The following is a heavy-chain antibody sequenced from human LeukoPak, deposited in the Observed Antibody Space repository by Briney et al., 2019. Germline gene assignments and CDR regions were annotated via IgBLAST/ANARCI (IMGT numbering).Heavy chain of an antibody. J-gene: IGHJ3*02. CDR2: ISGSGGST. Sequence: PGGSLRLSCAASGFTFSSYAMSWVRQAPGKGLEWVSAISGSGGSTYYADSVKGRFTISRDNSKNTLYLQMNSLRAEDTAVYYCPIPVGVTNDAFDIWGQGTMVTVSS. D-gene: IGHD2-2*01. V-gene: IGHV3-23*01. CDR3: PIPVGVTNDAFDI. CDR1: GFTFSSYA.